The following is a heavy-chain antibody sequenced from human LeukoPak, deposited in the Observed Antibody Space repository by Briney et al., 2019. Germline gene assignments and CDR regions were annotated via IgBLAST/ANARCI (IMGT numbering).Heavy chain of an antibody. CDR2: IYATGIT. V-gene: IGHV4-4*07. CDR1: GGSISSYF. CDR3: ARETTGTERHFDY. D-gene: IGHD1-1*01. J-gene: IGHJ4*02. Sequence: SETLSLTCTVSGGSISSYFWSWIRQPAGKGLEWIGRIYATGITNYNPSLKSRVTMSVDTSKNQFSLKLNPVTAADTAVYYCARETTGTERHFDYWGQGTLVTVSS.